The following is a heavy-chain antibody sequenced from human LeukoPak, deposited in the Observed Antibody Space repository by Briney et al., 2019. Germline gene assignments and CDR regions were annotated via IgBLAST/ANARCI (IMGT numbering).Heavy chain of an antibody. CDR3: ARDRWGFGPGAFDI. CDR1: GFTFSSYA. V-gene: IGHV3-30-3*01. D-gene: IGHD7-27*01. Sequence: GGSLRLSCAASGFTFSSYAMHWVRQAPGKGLEWVAVISYDGSNKYYADSVKGRFTISRDNSKNTLYLQMNSLRAEDTAVYYCARDRWGFGPGAFDIWGQGTMVTVSS. CDR2: ISYDGSNK. J-gene: IGHJ3*02.